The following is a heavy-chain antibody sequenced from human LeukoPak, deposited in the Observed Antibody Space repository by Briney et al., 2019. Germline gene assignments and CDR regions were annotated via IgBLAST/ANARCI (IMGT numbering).Heavy chain of an antibody. CDR3: ARRAGDYSHPYDY. J-gene: IGHJ4*02. D-gene: IGHD3-22*01. Sequence: PGGSLRLSCAASGFTVSSYYMSWVRQAPGKGLEWVSVIYTGGSTYYAVSVRGRFTISRDNSKNTLYLQVNSLRAEDTAVYYCARRAGDYSHPYDYWGQGILVTVSS. CDR2: IYTGGST. V-gene: IGHV3-53*01. CDR1: GFTVSSYY.